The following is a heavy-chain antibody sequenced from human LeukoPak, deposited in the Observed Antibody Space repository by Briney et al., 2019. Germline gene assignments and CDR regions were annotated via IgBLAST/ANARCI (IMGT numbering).Heavy chain of an antibody. D-gene: IGHD6-13*01. CDR3: AREVYSSSWYGKSYYFDY. CDR2: INWNGGST. CDR1: GFTFDDYG. J-gene: IGHJ4*02. Sequence: GRSLRLSCAASGFTFDDYGMSWVRQAPGKGLEWVSGINWNGGSTGYADSVKGRFTISRDNAKNSLYLQMNSLRAEDTALYYCAREVYSSSWYGKSYYFDYWGQGTLVTVSS. V-gene: IGHV3-20*04.